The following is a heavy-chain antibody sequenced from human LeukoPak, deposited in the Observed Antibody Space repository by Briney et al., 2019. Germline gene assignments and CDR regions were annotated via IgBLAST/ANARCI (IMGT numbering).Heavy chain of an antibody. J-gene: IGHJ5*02. Sequence: ASVKVSCKASGYTFTSYGISWVRPAPGQGLEWMGWISAYNGNTNYAQKFQGRVTMTRNTSISTAYMELSSLRSEDTAVYYCARGGQWLTRFDPWGQGTLVTVSS. CDR2: ISAYNGNT. CDR3: ARGGQWLTRFDP. V-gene: IGHV1-18*01. D-gene: IGHD6-19*01. CDR1: GYTFTSYG.